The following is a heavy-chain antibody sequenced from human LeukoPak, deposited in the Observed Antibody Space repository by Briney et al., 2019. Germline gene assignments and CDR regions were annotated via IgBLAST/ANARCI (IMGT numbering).Heavy chain of an antibody. CDR1: GFTFSSYL. CDR2: IKQDGSEK. J-gene: IGHJ4*02. CDR3: ASYIAAAGEYYFDY. D-gene: IGHD6-13*01. V-gene: IGHV3-7*01. Sequence: PGGSLRLSCAASGFTFSSYLMSWVRQAPGKGLEWVANIKQDGSEKYYVDSVKGRFTISRDNAKNSLYLQMNSLRAEDTAVYYCASYIAAAGEYYFDYWGQGTLVTVSS.